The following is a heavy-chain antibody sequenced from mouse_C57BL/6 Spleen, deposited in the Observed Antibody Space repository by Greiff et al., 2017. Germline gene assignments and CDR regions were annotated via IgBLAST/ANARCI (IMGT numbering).Heavy chain of an antibody. CDR3: ARWLLPAMDY. J-gene: IGHJ4*01. D-gene: IGHD2-3*01. V-gene: IGHV1-59*01. CDR2: IDPSDSYT. CDR1: GYTFTSYW. Sequence: VQLQQPGAELVRPGTSVKLSCKASGYTFTSYWMHWVKQRPGQGLEWIGVIDPSDSYTNYNQKFKGKATLTVDTSSSTAYMQLSSLTSEDSAVYYCARWLLPAMDYWGQGTSVTVSS.